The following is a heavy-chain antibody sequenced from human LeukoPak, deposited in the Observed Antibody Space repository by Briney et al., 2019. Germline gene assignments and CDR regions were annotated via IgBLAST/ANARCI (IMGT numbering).Heavy chain of an antibody. CDR2: INNDGSYI. V-gene: IGHV3-21*01. CDR3: AGDPTHYLRYGYFDY. Sequence: PGGSLRLSCAASGFIFSNSAMNWVRQAPGKGLEWVSSINNDGSYIYYAGSVKGRFTISRDNAKNSLYLRLNSLRVEDTAVYYCAGDPTHYLRYGYFDYWGQGTLVTVSS. CDR1: GFIFSNSA. J-gene: IGHJ4*02. D-gene: IGHD3-9*01.